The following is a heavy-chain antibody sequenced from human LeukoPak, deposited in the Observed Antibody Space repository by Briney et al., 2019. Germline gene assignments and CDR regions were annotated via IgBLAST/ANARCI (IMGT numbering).Heavy chain of an antibody. CDR1: GYTFTSYY. CDR2: INPNSGGT. Sequence: ASVKVSCKASGYTFTSYYMHWVRQAPGQGLEWMGWINPNSGGTNYAQKFQGRVTMTRTTSISTVYMELSRLRSDDTALYFCARERDAFDIWGQGTMVTVSS. CDR3: ARERDAFDI. J-gene: IGHJ3*02. V-gene: IGHV1-2*02.